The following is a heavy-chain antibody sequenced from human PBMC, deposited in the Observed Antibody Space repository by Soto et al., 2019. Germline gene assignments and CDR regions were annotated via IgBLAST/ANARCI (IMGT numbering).Heavy chain of an antibody. CDR2: IYFNGNT. Sequence: SETLSLTCTVSAASFSKYYWSWIRQPPGKGLEWIGYIYFNGNTNYNPSLKRRVTISVDTSKNQFSLKLTSVTAADTAVYYCARGRGVPYPVGMDVWGQGTTVTVSS. J-gene: IGHJ6*02. V-gene: IGHV4-59*01. CDR3: ARGRGVPYPVGMDV. CDR1: AASFSKYY.